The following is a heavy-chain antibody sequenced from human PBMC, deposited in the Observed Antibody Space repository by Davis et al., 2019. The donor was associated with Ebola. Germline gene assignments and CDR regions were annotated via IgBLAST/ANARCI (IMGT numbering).Heavy chain of an antibody. CDR1: RFTFSSYA. V-gene: IGHV3-7*01. J-gene: IGHJ4*02. Sequence: GGSLRLSCAASRFTFSSYAMHWVRQAPGKGLEWVANIKQDGSEEYYVDSVKGRFTISRDNAKNSLYLQMNSLRAEDTAVYYCARALYGYDYWGQGTLVTVSS. D-gene: IGHD4-17*01. CDR2: IKQDGSEE. CDR3: ARALYGYDY.